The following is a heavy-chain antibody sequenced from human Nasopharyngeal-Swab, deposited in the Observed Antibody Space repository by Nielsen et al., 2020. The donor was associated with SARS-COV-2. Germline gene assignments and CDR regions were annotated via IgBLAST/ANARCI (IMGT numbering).Heavy chain of an antibody. J-gene: IGHJ4*02. Sequence: GGSLRLSCAASGFTFSNYGMHWARQAPGKGLGWVAVIWYDGSNKYYADSVKGRFTISRDNSKNTLYLQMNSLRAEDTAVYYCARDFAFSDSSGYYHFWGQGTLVTVSS. D-gene: IGHD3-22*01. V-gene: IGHV3-33*01. CDR3: ARDFAFSDSSGYYHF. CDR2: IWYDGSNK. CDR1: GFTFSNYG.